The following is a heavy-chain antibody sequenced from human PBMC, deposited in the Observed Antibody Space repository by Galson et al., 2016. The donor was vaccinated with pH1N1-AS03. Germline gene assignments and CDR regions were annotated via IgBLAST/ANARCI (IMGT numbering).Heavy chain of an antibody. D-gene: IGHD5-24*01. CDR2: ITDSSNYI. CDR3: VRGWVRQFFDY. J-gene: IGHJ4*02. Sequence: SLRLSCAASGFTFSSFSMNWFRQTPERGLEWVAAITDSSNYIYYTESVKGRFTISRDNAKNSLYLQMNSLRVVDTAFYYCVRGWVRQFFDYWGQGTLVTVSS. V-gene: IGHV3-21*01. CDR1: GFTFSSFS.